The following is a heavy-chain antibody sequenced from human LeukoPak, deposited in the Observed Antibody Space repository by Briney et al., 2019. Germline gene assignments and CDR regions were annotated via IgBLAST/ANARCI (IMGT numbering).Heavy chain of an antibody. V-gene: IGHV4-34*01. D-gene: IGHD3-10*01. CDR1: GGSFSGYY. CDR2: INHSGST. J-gene: IGHJ4*02. CDR3: ARGPGGSGFDY. Sequence: PSETLSLTCAVYGGSFSGYYWSWIRQPPGKGLEWIGEINHSGSTNYNPSLKSRVTISVDTCKNQFSLKLSSVTAADTAVYYCARGPGGSGFDYWGQGTLVTVSS.